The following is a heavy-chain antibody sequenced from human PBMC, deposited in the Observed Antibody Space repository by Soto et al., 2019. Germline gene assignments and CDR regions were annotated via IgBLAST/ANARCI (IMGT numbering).Heavy chain of an antibody. D-gene: IGHD3-10*01. CDR1: GFTFSSYG. J-gene: IGHJ3*02. Sequence: PGGSLRLSCAASGFTFSSYGMHWVRQAPGKGLEWVAVISYDGSNKYYADSMKGRFTISRDNSKNTLYLQMNSLRAEDTAVYYCAKDLWFGELSLGAFDIWGQGTMVTVSS. V-gene: IGHV3-30*18. CDR2: ISYDGSNK. CDR3: AKDLWFGELSLGAFDI.